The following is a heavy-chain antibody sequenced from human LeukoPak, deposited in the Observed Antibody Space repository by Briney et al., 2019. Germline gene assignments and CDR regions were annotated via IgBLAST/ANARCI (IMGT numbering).Heavy chain of an antibody. CDR2: INPNSGAT. CDR3: ARVGYCSRGVCYNYDY. J-gene: IGHJ4*02. D-gene: IGHD2-8*01. Sequence: WASVKVSCKASGYTFIAYYMFWVRQAPGQGLEWMGWINPNSGATGHAQKFQGRVTMTRDTSISTAYLELSSLKSDDTAVYYCARVGYCSRGVCYNYDYWGQGAQVTVSS. CDR1: GYTFIAYY. V-gene: IGHV1-2*02.